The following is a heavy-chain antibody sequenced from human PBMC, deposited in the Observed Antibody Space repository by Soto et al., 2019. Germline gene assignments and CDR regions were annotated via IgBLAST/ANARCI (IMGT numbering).Heavy chain of an antibody. D-gene: IGHD3-3*01. Sequence: GGSLRLSCAASGFTFSSYAMSWVRQAPGKGLEWVSAISGSGGSTYYADSVKGRFTISRDNSKNTLYLRMNSLRAEDTAVYYCATFGVRSHYYYYGMDVWGQGTTVTVS. J-gene: IGHJ6*02. CDR2: ISGSGGST. CDR1: GFTFSSYA. CDR3: ATFGVRSHYYYYGMDV. V-gene: IGHV3-23*01.